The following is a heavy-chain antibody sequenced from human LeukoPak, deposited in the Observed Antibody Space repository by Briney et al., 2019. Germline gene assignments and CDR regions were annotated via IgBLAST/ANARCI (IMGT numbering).Heavy chain of an antibody. V-gene: IGHV4-59*01. J-gene: IGHJ5*02. Sequence: PSETLSLTCTISSGSINSYYWHWIRQPPGKGLEWIGYIYYSGSTNYNPSLKSRGAISLDTSKNQFSLKLSSVTAADSAVYYCARGHDYYRSGRQSWLDPWGQGTLVTVSS. CDR2: IYYSGST. CDR1: SGSINSYY. D-gene: IGHD3-10*01. CDR3: ARGHDYYRSGRQSWLDP.